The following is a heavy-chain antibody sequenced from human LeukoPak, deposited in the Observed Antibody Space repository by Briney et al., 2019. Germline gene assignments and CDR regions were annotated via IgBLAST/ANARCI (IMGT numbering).Heavy chain of an antibody. CDR1: GGSISSYY. CDR2: IYYSGST. V-gene: IGHV4-59*12. J-gene: IGHJ4*02. D-gene: IGHD6-13*01. CDR3: ARVTSGYSSSWRSRGGYYFDY. Sequence: SETLSLTCTVSGGSISSYYWSWIRQPPGKGLEWIGYIYYSGSTYYNPSLKSRVTISVDTSKNQFSLKLSSVTAADTAVYHCARVTSGYSSSWRSRGGYYFDYWGQGTLVTVSS.